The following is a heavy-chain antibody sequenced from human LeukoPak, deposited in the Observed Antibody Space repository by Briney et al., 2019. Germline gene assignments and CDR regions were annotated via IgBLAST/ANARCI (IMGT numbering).Heavy chain of an antibody. CDR3: TTLGYHLDS. CDR1: GFDFSAYE. D-gene: IGHD3-22*01. J-gene: IGHJ4*02. V-gene: IGHV3-48*03. Sequence: GGSLRLSCAASGFDFSAYEMNWVRQAPGKGLEWVAYFAGSDTTKYYADSVKGRFTISRDNAKNSLYLQMNSLRAEDTALYYCTTLGYHLDSWGQGTLVTVSS. CDR2: FAGSDTTK.